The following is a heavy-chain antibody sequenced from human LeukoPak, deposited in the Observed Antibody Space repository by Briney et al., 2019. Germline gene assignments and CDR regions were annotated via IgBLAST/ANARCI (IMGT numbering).Heavy chain of an antibody. CDR2: ISYDGSNK. J-gene: IGHJ3*02. D-gene: IGHD2-2*01. V-gene: IGHV3-30*19. CDR3: ARALSSTRLRSAFDI. Sequence: SGGSLRLSCAASGFTFSSYGMHWVRQAPGKGLEWVAVISYDGSNKYYADSVKGRFTISRDNSKNTLYLQMNSLRAEDTAVYYCARALSSTRLRSAFDIWGQGTMVTVSS. CDR1: GFTFSSYG.